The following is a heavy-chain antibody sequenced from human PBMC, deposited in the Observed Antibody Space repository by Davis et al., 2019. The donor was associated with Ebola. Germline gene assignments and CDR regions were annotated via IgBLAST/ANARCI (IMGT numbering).Heavy chain of an antibody. Sequence: PSETLSLTCAISGDSVAGGSGGWNWIRQSPSRGLEWLGRTYYSSKWYHDYATSVKSRITINLDTSKNQFSLQLNAVTPEDTAVYYCARGWLRTGMDVWGKGTTVTVSS. CDR2: TYYSSKWYH. V-gene: IGHV6-1*01. D-gene: IGHD5-12*01. CDR1: GDSVAGGSGG. J-gene: IGHJ6*04. CDR3: ARGWLRTGMDV.